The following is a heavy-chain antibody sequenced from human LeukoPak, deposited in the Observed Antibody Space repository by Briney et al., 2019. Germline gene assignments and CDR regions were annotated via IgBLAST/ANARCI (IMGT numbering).Heavy chain of an antibody. D-gene: IGHD1-26*01. Sequence: ASVKVSCKASGYTFTNYGISWVRQATGQGLEWMGWISGDNGNTKYAQRLQGRVTLTTDTSTSTAYMELRSLRSDDTAVYYCARAPVVGPTRVDYWGQGSLVTASS. CDR1: GYTFTNYG. CDR3: ARAPVVGPTRVDY. V-gene: IGHV1-18*01. J-gene: IGHJ4*02. CDR2: ISGDNGNT.